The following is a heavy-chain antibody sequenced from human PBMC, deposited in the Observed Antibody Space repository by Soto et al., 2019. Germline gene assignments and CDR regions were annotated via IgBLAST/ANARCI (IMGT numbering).Heavy chain of an antibody. CDR1: GFTFSNYG. V-gene: IGHV3-23*01. Sequence: GGSLRLSCVVSGFTFSNYGMSWVRQAPGKGLEWVSTISGSGESTYYADSVKGRFTISRDNSKSTLYLQMNSLRAEDTAVYYCAKDRWNYDYFDFWGQGTLVTVSS. CDR3: AKDRWNYDYFDF. D-gene: IGHD1-7*01. J-gene: IGHJ4*02. CDR2: ISGSGEST.